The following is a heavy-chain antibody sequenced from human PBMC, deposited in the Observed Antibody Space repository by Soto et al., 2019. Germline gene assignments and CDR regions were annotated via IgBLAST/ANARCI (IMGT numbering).Heavy chain of an antibody. J-gene: IGHJ4*02. D-gene: IGHD4-4*01. CDR1: GFTFNTYW. CDR2: IKQDGSAI. V-gene: IGHV3-7*01. Sequence: EVQLVESGGGLVQPGGSLRLPCVASGFTFNTYWMSWVRQSPGKGLEWVANIKQDGSAINYLDSLRGRFTISRDNGKNSLYLQMNSLIAEDAAVYYCATGRPRSNWVYFDYWGQGILVAVSS. CDR3: ATGRPRSNWVYFDY.